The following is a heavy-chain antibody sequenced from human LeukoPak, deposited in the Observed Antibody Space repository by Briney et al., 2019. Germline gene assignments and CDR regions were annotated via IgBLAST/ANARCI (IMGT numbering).Heavy chain of an antibody. CDR3: ARDVFCSGGIGH. CDR2: ISYDGSNK. J-gene: IGHJ2*01. D-gene: IGHD3-10*02. V-gene: IGHV3-30-3*01. CDR1: GFTFSSYA. Sequence: GGSLRLSCAASGFTFSSYAMHWVRQAPGKGLEWVAVISYDGSNKYYSDSVKGRFTISRDNSKNTLYLQMNSLRAEDTAVYYCARDVFCSGGIGHWGRGTLVTVSS.